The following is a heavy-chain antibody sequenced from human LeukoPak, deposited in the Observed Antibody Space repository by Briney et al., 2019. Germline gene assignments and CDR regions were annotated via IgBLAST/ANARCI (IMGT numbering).Heavy chain of an antibody. CDR2: ISAYNGNT. CDR3: ARADIVILPAAVGGGFFDL. J-gene: IGHJ2*01. D-gene: IGHD2-2*01. V-gene: IGHV1-18*04. CDR1: GYTFTSYG. Sequence: ASVTVSCKASGYTFTSYGISWVRQAPGQGLEWMGWISAYNGNTNYAQKLQGRVTMTTDTSTSTAYMELRSLRSDDTAMYYCARADIVILPAAVGGGFFDLWGRGTLVTVSS.